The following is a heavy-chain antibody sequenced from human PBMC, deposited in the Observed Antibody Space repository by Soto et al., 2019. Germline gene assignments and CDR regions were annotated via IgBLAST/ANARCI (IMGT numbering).Heavy chain of an antibody. CDR2: IWYDGSNK. D-gene: IGHD6-19*01. CDR3: ARDYGSGFDY. CDR1: GFAFSTYG. V-gene: IGHV3-33*01. J-gene: IGHJ4*02. Sequence: QVQLVESGGGVVQLGRSLSLSCAASGFAFSTYGMHGVRQAPGKGLGWVAVIWYDGSNKYYVDSVKGRFTISRDNSKNTLYLQMNSLRAEDTAVYYCARDYGSGFDYWGQGTLVTVSS.